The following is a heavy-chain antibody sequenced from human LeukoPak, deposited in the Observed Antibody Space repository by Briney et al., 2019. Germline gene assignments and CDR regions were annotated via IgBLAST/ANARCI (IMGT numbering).Heavy chain of an antibody. Sequence: PGGSLRLSCAVSGFTFSSYAMSWVRQAPGKGLEWVSSISGGGGSTFYADSVKGRFTISRDNAKSTLYLQMNSLRAEDTAVYYCARDYARAVEYWGQGTLATVSS. CDR1: GFTFSSYA. CDR3: ARDYARAVEY. V-gene: IGHV3-23*01. J-gene: IGHJ4*02. D-gene: IGHD2-2*01. CDR2: ISGGGGST.